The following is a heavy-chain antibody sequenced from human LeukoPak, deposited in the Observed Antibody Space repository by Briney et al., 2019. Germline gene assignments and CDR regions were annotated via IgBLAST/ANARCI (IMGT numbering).Heavy chain of an antibody. V-gene: IGHV3-21*01. D-gene: IGHD5-12*01. CDR3: ARPGYSGYDGYGY. CDR1: GFTFSSYS. J-gene: IGHJ4*02. Sequence: GGSLRLSCAASGFTFSSYSMNWVRQAPGKGLEWVSSISSSSSYIYYADSVKGRFTISRDNAKNSLYLQMNSLRAEGTAVYYCARPGYSGYDGYGYWGQGTLVTVSS. CDR2: ISSSSSYI.